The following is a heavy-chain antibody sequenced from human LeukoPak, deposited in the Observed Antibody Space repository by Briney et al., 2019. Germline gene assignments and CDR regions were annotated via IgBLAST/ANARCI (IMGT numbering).Heavy chain of an antibody. D-gene: IGHD6-19*01. CDR2: IYRDTNGETT. CDR3: TTYNGGSCPF. J-gene: IGHJ4*02. Sequence: GGSLRLSCAASGITFSNAWMTWVRQAPGKGLEWVGRIYRDTNGETTDYGAPVKGRFTMSRDDSKNTLYLQMNSLKIEDTAVYYCTTYNGGSCPFWGQGTLVTVSS. CDR1: GITFSNAW. V-gene: IGHV3-15*01.